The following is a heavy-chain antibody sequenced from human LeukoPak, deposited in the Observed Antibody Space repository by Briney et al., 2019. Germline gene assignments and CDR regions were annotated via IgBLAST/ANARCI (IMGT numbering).Heavy chain of an antibody. CDR1: GFTFSSYS. D-gene: IGHD5-18*01. J-gene: IGHJ4*02. Sequence: PGGSLRLSCAASGFTFSSYSMNWVRQAPGKGLEWVSGISWNSGSIGYADSVKGRFTISRDNAKNSLYLQMNSLRAEDTALYYCAKDMASEWILSGPIFDYWGQGTLVTVSS. CDR2: ISWNSGSI. V-gene: IGHV3-9*01. CDR3: AKDMASEWILSGPIFDY.